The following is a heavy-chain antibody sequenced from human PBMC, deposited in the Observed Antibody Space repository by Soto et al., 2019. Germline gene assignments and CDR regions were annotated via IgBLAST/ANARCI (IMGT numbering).Heavy chain of an antibody. CDR1: GGSISGSY. Sequence: SETLSLTCSVSGGSISGSYWSWIRQSPGKGLEWLGYVYYTGSTNYSPSLRSRVSISVDTSKNEFSLRLSSVTAADTAVYFCARSVAVPGAHIDYWGHGTQVTVSS. CDR2: VYYTGST. J-gene: IGHJ4*01. D-gene: IGHD6-19*01. CDR3: ARSVAVPGAHIDY. V-gene: IGHV4-59*01.